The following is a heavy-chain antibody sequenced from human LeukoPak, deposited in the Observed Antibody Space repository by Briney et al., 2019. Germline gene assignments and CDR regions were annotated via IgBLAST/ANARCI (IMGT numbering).Heavy chain of an antibody. V-gene: IGHV4-34*01. D-gene: IGHD6-6*01. Sequence: MSSETLSLTCAVYGGTFSGYYWSWIRQPPGKGLEWIGEINHSGSTNYTPSLKSRVTISVDTSKNQFSLRLTSVTAADTAIYYCAGVRWDSSSSEDCWSQGTLVTVSS. CDR2: INHSGST. CDR3: AGVRWDSSSSEDC. CDR1: GGTFSGYY. J-gene: IGHJ4*02.